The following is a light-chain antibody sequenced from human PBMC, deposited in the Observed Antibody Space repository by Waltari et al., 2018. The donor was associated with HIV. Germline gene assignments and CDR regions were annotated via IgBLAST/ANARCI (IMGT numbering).Light chain of an antibody. J-gene: IGLJ1*01. Sequence: QSVLTPPPSASGTPGPRVPISCSGSHSNLGSDNVFWYQHLPGMAPKLLIYKNIQRPSGVPDRFSGSKSGASAYLAISGLRSEDEADYYCTGWDASLSEYVFGPGTRVTV. V-gene: IGLV1-47*01. CDR3: TGWDASLSEYV. CDR1: HSNLGSDN. CDR2: KNI.